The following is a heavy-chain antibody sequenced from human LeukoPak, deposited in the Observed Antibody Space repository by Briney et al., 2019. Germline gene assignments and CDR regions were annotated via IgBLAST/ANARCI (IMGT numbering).Heavy chain of an antibody. Sequence: PSETLSLTCTVSSGSISTSNYYWGWVRQPPGKALEWIGNIFYSGSTNYNPSLKSRVTISVDTSKNQFSLKLSSVTAADTAVYYCARSTYYYGSGSHFDYWGQGTLVTVSS. CDR2: IFYSGST. V-gene: IGHV4-61*05. CDR1: SGSISTSNYY. D-gene: IGHD3-10*01. CDR3: ARSTYYYGSGSHFDY. J-gene: IGHJ4*02.